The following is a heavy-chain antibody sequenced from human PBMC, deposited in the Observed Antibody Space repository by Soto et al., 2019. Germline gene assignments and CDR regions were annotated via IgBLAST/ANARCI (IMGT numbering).Heavy chain of an antibody. CDR2: ISIYSGNT. Sequence: ASVKVSCKPSGYTFTTYGITWVRQAPGQGLEWMGWISIYSGNTNYAQKLQGRVTMTTDTSTSTAYMELRSLRSDDTAVYFCERSRSIALENDYWGQGTQVTVSS. CDR1: GYTFTTYG. J-gene: IGHJ4*02. D-gene: IGHD6-6*01. V-gene: IGHV1-18*01. CDR3: ERSRSIALENDY.